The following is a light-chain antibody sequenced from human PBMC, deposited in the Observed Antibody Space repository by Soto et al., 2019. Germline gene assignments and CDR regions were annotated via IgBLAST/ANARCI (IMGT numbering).Light chain of an antibody. CDR2: SGN. CDR1: SSNIGSNY. V-gene: IGLV1-47*02. Sequence: QSVLAQPPSASGTPGQRVTISCSGSSSNIGSNYVHWYQQLPGTAPKLLIYSGNQRPSGVPDRFSGSESGTSASLAISGLRSEDEGDYYCAAWDNSLSGRYVFGTGTKVTVL. CDR3: AAWDNSLSGRYV. J-gene: IGLJ1*01.